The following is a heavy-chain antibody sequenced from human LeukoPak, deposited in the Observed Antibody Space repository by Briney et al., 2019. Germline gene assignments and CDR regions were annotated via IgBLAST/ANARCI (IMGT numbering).Heavy chain of an antibody. V-gene: IGHV3-9*01. J-gene: IGHJ4*02. CDR1: GFTFDDYA. Sequence: GGSLRLFCAASGFTFDDYAMQWVRQAPGKGLEWVSGISWNSVRLGYADSVNGRFTISRDNAKNSLYLQMNSLRAEDTALYYCAKDGSSGWYWFEYWGQGTLVTVSS. CDR3: AKDGSSGWYWFEY. CDR2: ISWNSVRL. D-gene: IGHD6-19*01.